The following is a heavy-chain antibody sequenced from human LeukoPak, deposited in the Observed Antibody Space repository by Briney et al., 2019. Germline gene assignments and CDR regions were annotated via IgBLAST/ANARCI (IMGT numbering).Heavy chain of an antibody. Sequence: GGSLRLSCEASGFSFTKYAMNWVRQAPGKGLEWVAVVIGSSGATDYADSVKGRFTISRDNSKNTLFLQMNSLRAEDTAIYYCAKGAYDFLEIAYFDYWGQGALVTVSS. V-gene: IGHV3-23*01. CDR3: AKGAYDFLEIAYFDY. CDR1: GFSFTKYA. D-gene: IGHD3-3*01. J-gene: IGHJ4*02. CDR2: VIGSSGAT.